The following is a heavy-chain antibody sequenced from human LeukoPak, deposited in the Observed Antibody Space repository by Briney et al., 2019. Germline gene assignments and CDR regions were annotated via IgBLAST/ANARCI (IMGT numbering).Heavy chain of an antibody. CDR3: ARVHCSSTSCYHYYYYYMDV. CDR2: IYYSGST. V-gene: IGHV4-31*03. Sequence: SETLSLTCTVSGGSISSGGYYWSWIRQHPGKGLEWIGYIYYSGSTYYNPSLKSRVTISVDTSKNQFSLKLSSVTAADTAVYYCARVHCSSTSCYHYYYYYMDVWGKGTTVTVSS. CDR1: GGSISSGGYY. D-gene: IGHD2-2*01. J-gene: IGHJ6*03.